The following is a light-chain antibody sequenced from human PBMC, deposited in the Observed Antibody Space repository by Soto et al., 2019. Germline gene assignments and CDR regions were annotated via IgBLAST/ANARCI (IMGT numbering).Light chain of an antibody. CDR1: SSNIGAGYD. V-gene: IGLV1-40*01. CDR2: GNS. Sequence: QSVLAQPPSVSGAPGHRVTIFCPGSSSNIGAGYDVHWYQQLPGTAPKPLIYGNSNRPSGVPDRFSGSKSGTSASLAITGLQAEDEADYYCQSYDSSMSGYVFGTGTKVTVL. J-gene: IGLJ1*01. CDR3: QSYDSSMSGYV.